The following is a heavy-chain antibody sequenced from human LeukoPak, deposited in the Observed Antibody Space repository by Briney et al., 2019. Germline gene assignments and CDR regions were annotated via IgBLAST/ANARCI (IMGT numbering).Heavy chain of an antibody. V-gene: IGHV4-34*01. CDR1: GGSFSGYY. Sequence: SETLSFTCAVYGGSFSGYYWSWIRQPPGKGLEWIGEINHSGSTNYNPSLKSRVTISVDTSKNQFSLKLSSVTAADTAVYYCATVTYYYGSGRTGFDPWGQGTLVTVSS. CDR2: INHSGST. D-gene: IGHD3-10*01. CDR3: ATVTYYYGSGRTGFDP. J-gene: IGHJ5*02.